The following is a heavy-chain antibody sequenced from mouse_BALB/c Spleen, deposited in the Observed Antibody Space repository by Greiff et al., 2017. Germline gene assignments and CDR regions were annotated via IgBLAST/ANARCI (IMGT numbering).Heavy chain of an antibody. D-gene: IGHD2-1*01. Sequence: VQLQQSGAELVKPGASVKLSCTASGFNIKDTYMHWVKQRPEQGLEWIGRIDPANGNTKYDLKFQGKATITADTSSNTAYLQLSSLTSEDTAVYYCASFYYGNSYDMDYWGQGTSVTGSS. CDR3: ASFYYGNSYDMDY. CDR1: GFNIKDTY. V-gene: IGHV14-3*02. CDR2: IDPANGNT. J-gene: IGHJ4*01.